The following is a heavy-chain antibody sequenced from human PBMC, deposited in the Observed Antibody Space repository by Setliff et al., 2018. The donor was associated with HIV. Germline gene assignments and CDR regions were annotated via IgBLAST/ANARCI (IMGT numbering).Heavy chain of an antibody. CDR2: ISAYNGNT. CDR1: GYTFTSYG. J-gene: IGHJ6*02. D-gene: IGHD3-9*01. Sequence: ASVKVSCKASGYTFTSYGISWVRQAPGQGLEWMGWISAYNGNTNYAQKFQGRVTINRDNSTSTAYMELNGLRSEDTALYYCAAGGYHDILTGHSNGPHYYYGMDVWGQGTTVTVSS. V-gene: IGHV1-18*01. CDR3: AAGGYHDILTGHSNGPHYYYGMDV.